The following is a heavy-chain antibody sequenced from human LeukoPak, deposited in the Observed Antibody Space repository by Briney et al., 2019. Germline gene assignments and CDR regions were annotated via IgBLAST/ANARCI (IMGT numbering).Heavy chain of an antibody. CDR1: SGSISSSSHY. V-gene: IGHV4-39*02. CDR3: ATRQAVTGTGYF. CDR2: VYYTGST. Sequence: SETPSLTCTVSSGSISSSSHYWGWIRQPPGKGLEWIGSVYYTGSTYYNPSLKSRLTVSIDTSKNLFSLRLNSVTAADTAVYYCATRQAVTGTGYFWGQGTLVTVSS. D-gene: IGHD6-19*01. J-gene: IGHJ4*01.